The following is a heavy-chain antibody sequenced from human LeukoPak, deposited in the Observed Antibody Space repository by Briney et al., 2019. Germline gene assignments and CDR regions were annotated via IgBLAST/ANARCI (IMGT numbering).Heavy chain of an antibody. J-gene: IGHJ4*02. D-gene: IGHD2-21*01. CDR1: GGSFSGYY. CDR3: ARGRRDFDH. V-gene: IGHV4-34*01. Sequence: PSETLSLTCAVYGGSFSGYYWSWIRQPPGKGLEWIGEINHSGSTNYDPSLKSRVTISVDTSKNQFSLKLSSVTAADTAVYYCARGRRDFDHWGQGTLVTVSS. CDR2: INHSGST.